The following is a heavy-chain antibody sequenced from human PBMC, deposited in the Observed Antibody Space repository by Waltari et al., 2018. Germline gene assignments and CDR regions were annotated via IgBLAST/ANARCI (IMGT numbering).Heavy chain of an antibody. CDR1: GGSFSGYY. Sequence: QVQLQQWGAGLLKPSETLSLTCAVYGGSFSGYYWSWIRQPPGKGLEWIGAINHSGSTNNNPSLKSRVTISVDTSKNQFSLKLSSVTAADTAVYYCARRTYYYYGMDVWGQGTTVTVSS. J-gene: IGHJ6*02. CDR2: INHSGST. CDR3: ARRTYYYYGMDV. V-gene: IGHV4-34*01.